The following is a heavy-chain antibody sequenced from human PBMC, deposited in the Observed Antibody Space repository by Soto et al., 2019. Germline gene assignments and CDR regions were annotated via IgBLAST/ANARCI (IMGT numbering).Heavy chain of an antibody. CDR3: ARGATVTTWTFDY. Sequence: QVQLVQSGAEVKKPGSSVKVSCKASGGTFSSYTISWVRQAPGQGLEWMGRIIPILGIANYAQKFQGRVMSTADKSTNTAYMELSSLSSEDTAVSYCARGATVTTWTFDYWGQGTLVTVSS. D-gene: IGHD4-17*01. CDR1: GGTFSSYT. V-gene: IGHV1-69*02. J-gene: IGHJ4*02. CDR2: IIPILGIA.